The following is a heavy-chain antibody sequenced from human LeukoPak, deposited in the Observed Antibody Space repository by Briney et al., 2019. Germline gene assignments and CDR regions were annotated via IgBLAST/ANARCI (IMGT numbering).Heavy chain of an antibody. V-gene: IGHV5-51*01. CDR2: IYPSDSET. D-gene: IGHD1-26*01. CDR3: ARSVGATPLDY. CDR1: GYSFTSYW. Sequence: GVSLKISCKGSGYSFTSYWIAWVRQMPGKGLEWMGIIYPSDSETTYSPSFQGQVTISADKSISTAYLQWSSLTASDTAMYYCARSVGATPLDYWGQGTPVTVSS. J-gene: IGHJ4*02.